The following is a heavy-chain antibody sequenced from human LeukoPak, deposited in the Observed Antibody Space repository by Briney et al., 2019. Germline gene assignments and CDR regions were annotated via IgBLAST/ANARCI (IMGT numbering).Heavy chain of an antibody. J-gene: IGHJ4*02. D-gene: IGHD2-2*01. CDR2: IYYSGST. CDR1: GGSVGSGSYY. Sequence: SSETLSLTCTVSGGSVGSGSYYWSWIRQPPGKGLEWIGYIYYSGSTNYNPSLKSRVTISVDTSKNQFALKLSSVTAADTAVYYCARDSCSSTSCSLDYWGQGTLVTVSS. CDR3: ARDSCSSTSCSLDY. V-gene: IGHV4-61*01.